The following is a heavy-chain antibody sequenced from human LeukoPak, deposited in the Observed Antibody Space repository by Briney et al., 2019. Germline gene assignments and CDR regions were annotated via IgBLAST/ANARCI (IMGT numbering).Heavy chain of an antibody. CDR2: VHYSGKT. V-gene: IGHV4-39*01. D-gene: IGHD5-18*01. CDR3: ARPYRSYGHLPFDY. CDR1: GASLSTTTYY. Sequence: SETLSLTCTVSGASLSTTTYYWGWVRQPPGKGLEWIGDVHYSGKTYYNPSLESRVVLSVDTSKNQFSLNLSSVTAADTAMYYCARPYRSYGHLPFDYWGQGTLVTVSS. J-gene: IGHJ4*02.